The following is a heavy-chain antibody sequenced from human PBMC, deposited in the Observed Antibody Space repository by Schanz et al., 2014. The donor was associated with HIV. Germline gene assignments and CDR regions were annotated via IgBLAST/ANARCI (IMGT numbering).Heavy chain of an antibody. V-gene: IGHV4-31*03. CDR3: ARGQSFDFWSGYRVGYFDY. CDR1: GDSISSCGFY. CDR2: IYSSGST. J-gene: IGHJ4*02. Sequence: QVQLQESGPGLVKPSHTLSLTCSVSGDSISSCGFYWNWVRQRPGKGLEWIGNIYSSGSTYYNPSLESRVTISVDTSKNQFSLKLSSVTAADTAVYYCARGQSFDFWSGYRVGYFDYWGQGTLVTVSS. D-gene: IGHD3-3*01.